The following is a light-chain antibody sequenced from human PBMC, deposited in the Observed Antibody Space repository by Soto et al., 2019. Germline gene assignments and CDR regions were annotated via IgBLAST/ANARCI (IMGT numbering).Light chain of an antibody. V-gene: IGLV2-14*01. CDR2: DVS. J-gene: IGLJ3*02. CDR3: SSYTTATTRV. Sequence: QSALTQPASVSGSPGQSITISCTGTSSDVGAYNYVSWYQQHPGKAPKLMIFDVSNRPSGVSNRFSGSKSGNTASLTISGPQAEDEADYYCSSYTTATTRVFGGGTKLTVL. CDR1: SSDVGAYNY.